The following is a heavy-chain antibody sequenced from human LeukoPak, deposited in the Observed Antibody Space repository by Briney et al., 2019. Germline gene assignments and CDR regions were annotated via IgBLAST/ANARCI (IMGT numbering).Heavy chain of an antibody. J-gene: IGHJ3*02. CDR1: GFTVSSNC. V-gene: IGHV3-21*01. Sequence: GGSLRLSCVASGFTVSSNCMSWVRQAPGKGLEWVSSISSSSSYIYYADSVKGRFTISRDNAKNSLYLQMNSLRAEDTAAYYCARGRGATTDAFDIWGQGTMVTVSS. D-gene: IGHD5-12*01. CDR2: ISSSSSYI. CDR3: ARGRGATTDAFDI.